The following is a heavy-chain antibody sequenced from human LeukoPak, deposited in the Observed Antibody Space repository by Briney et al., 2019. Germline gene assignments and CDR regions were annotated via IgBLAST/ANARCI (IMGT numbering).Heavy chain of an antibody. J-gene: IGHJ3*02. D-gene: IGHD3-3*01. CDR1: GFTFDDYA. V-gene: IGHV3-43D*03. Sequence: GGSLRLSCAASGFTFDDYAMHWVRQAPGKGLEWVSLISWDGDNTYYADSVKGRFTISRDNSKNSLYLQMNSLRAEDTALYYCAKTQVEFITTTAFDIWGQGTMVTVSS. CDR3: AKTQVEFITTTAFDI. CDR2: ISWDGDNT.